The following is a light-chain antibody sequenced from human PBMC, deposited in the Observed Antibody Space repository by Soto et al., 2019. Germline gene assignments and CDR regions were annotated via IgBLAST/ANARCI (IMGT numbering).Light chain of an antibody. CDR2: GNN. CDR3: RSYDSSLTALV. Sequence: QSVLTQPPSVSGAPGRRVTISCTGSSSNIGAPYGVHWYQQLPGTAPKLLIYGNNNRPSGVPDRFSGSQSGTSASLAITGLQAEDEADYYCRSYDSSLTALVFGGGTQLTV. J-gene: IGLJ2*01. V-gene: IGLV1-40*01. CDR1: SSNIGAPYG.